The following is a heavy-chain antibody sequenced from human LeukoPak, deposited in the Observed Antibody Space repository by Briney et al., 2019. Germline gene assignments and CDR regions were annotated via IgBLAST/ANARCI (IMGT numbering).Heavy chain of an antibody. D-gene: IGHD5-12*01. CDR1: GFTFSNAW. J-gene: IGHJ4*02. CDR3: TTAGGYSGYDYVRGSYYFDY. CDR2: IKSKTDGGTT. Sequence: GGSLRLSCAASGFTFSNAWMSWVRQAPGKGLEWVGRIKSKTDGGTTDYAAPVKGRFTISRDDSKNTLYLQMNSLKTEDTAVYYCTTAGGYSGYDYVRGSYYFDYWGQGTPVTVSS. V-gene: IGHV3-15*01.